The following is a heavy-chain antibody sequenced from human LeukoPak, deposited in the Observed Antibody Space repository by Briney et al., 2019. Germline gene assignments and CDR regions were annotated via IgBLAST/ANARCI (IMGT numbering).Heavy chain of an antibody. CDR1: GGSISSGDSY. CDR3: ARVSDTAMVTFDY. J-gene: IGHJ4*02. V-gene: IGHV4-30-4*01. Sequence: SETLSLTCTVSGGSISSGDSYWSWVRQSPGKGLEWIGYIYYSGSTYYNPSLKSRVTISVDTSKNQFSLKLSSVTAADTAVYYCARVSDTAMVTFDYWGQGTLVTVSS. D-gene: IGHD5-18*01. CDR2: IYYSGST.